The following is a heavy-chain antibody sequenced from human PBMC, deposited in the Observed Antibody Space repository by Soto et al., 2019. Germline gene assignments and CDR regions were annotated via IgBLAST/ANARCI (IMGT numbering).Heavy chain of an antibody. V-gene: IGHV4-59*01. Sequence: PSETLSLTCTVSGSITGYYWSWMRQPPGKRLEWIGYMFHGGTTKYNPSLKSRVTLSLDTSKNQFSLSLTSVTAADTALYYCARERKGFGYIEYWGQGALVTVSS. CDR1: GSITGYY. J-gene: IGHJ4*02. D-gene: IGHD3-16*01. CDR3: ARERKGFGYIEY. CDR2: MFHGGTT.